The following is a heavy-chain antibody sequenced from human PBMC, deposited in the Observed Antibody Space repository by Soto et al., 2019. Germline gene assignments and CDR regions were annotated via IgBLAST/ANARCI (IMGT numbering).Heavy chain of an antibody. Sequence: ASVKVSCKASGYTFTSYGISWVRQAPGQGLEWMGWISAYNGNTNYAQKLQGRVTMTTDTSTSTAYMELRSLRSDDTAVYYCARDRDYDILTGYYPHFDYWGQGTLVTVSS. J-gene: IGHJ4*02. CDR3: ARDRDYDILTGYYPHFDY. CDR2: ISAYNGNT. V-gene: IGHV1-18*01. D-gene: IGHD3-9*01. CDR1: GYTFTSYG.